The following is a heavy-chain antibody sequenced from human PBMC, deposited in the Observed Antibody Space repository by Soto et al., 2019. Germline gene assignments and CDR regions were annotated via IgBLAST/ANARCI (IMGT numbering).Heavy chain of an antibody. CDR1: GGSSSSGGYC. Sequence: SETLPHTCAVSGGSSSSGGYCWSWIRQPPGKGLEWIGYIYHSGSTYYNPSLKSRVTISVDRSKNQFSLKLSSVTAADTAVYYCARSGPPAGYWGQGTLVTVSS. CDR3: ARSGPPAGY. CDR2: IYHSGST. V-gene: IGHV4-30-2*01. J-gene: IGHJ4*02. D-gene: IGHD3-10*01.